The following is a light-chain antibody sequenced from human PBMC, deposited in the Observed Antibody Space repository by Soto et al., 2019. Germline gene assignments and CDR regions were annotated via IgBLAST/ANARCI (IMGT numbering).Light chain of an antibody. V-gene: IGKV1-5*03. CDR1: QTISSW. J-gene: IGKJ1*01. Sequence: DIHMTQSPSTLSGSVGDRVTITCRASQTISSWLAWYQQKPGKAPKLLIYKTSTLKSGVPLRVSGNGSGTEFTLTIIILHPDDFSTYYWQHYTSYSEAVGQGTKVELK. CDR2: KTS. CDR3: QHYTSYSEA.